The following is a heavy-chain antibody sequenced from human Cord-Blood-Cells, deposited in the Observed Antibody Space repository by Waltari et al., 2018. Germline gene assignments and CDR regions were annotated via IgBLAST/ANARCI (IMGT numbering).Heavy chain of an antibody. V-gene: IGHV3-30*04. CDR1: GFTFSSYA. D-gene: IGHD3-10*01. CDR3: ASDGSGSYYNFDY. J-gene: IGHJ4*02. Sequence: QVQLVESGGGVVQPGRSLRLSCAASGFTFSSYAMHWFRRAPGKGLEWVAVISYDGSNKYYADSVKGRFTISRDNSKNTLYLQMNSLRAEDTAVYYCASDGSGSYYNFDYWGQGTLVTVSS. CDR2: ISYDGSNK.